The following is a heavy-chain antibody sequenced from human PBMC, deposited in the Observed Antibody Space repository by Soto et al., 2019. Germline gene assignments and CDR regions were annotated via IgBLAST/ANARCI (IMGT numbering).Heavy chain of an antibody. CDR1: VFTFSSYA. CDR2: ISGSGGST. V-gene: IGHV3-23*01. CDR3: AKAYDSSGYYINDFDY. J-gene: IGHJ4*02. Sequence: GSLRLSCAASVFTFSSYAMSWVRQAPGKGLEWVSAISGSGGSTYYADSVKGRFTISRDNSKNTLYLQMNSLRAEDTAVYYCAKAYDSSGYYINDFDYWGQGTLVTVSS. D-gene: IGHD3-22*01.